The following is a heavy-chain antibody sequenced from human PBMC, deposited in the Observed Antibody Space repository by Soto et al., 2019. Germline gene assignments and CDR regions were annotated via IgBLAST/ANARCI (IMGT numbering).Heavy chain of an antibody. D-gene: IGHD3-9*01. CDR3: ASPYYDILTGYYNWFDP. V-gene: IGHV1-69*02. CDR1: GGTFSSYT. J-gene: IGHJ5*02. Sequence: QVQQVQSGAEVKKPGSSVKVSCKASGGTFSSYTISWVRQAPGQGLEWMGRIIPILGIANYAQKFQGRVTITADKSTSTAYMELSSLRSEDTAVYYCASPYYDILTGYYNWFDPWGQGTLVTVSS. CDR2: IIPILGIA.